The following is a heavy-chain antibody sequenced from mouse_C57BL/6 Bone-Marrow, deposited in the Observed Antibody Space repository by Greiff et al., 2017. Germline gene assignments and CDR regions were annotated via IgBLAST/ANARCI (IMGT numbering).Heavy chain of an antibody. D-gene: IGHD2-4*01. Sequence: EVNVVESGGGLVQSGRSLRLSCATSGFTFSDFYMEWVRQAPGKGLEWIAASRNKANDYTTEYSASVKGRFIVSRDTSQSILYLQMNALRAEDTAIYYCARDDDYDRFAYWGQGTLVTVSA. CDR2: SRNKANDYTT. V-gene: IGHV7-1*01. J-gene: IGHJ3*01. CDR1: GFTFSDFY. CDR3: ARDDDYDRFAY.